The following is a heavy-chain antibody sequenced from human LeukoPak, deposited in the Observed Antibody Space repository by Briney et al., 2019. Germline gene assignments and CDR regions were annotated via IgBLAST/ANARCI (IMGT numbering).Heavy chain of an antibody. D-gene: IGHD2-21*02. J-gene: IGHJ4*02. CDR3: ARDSRGRLPGDY. CDR2: ISAYNGNT. Sequence: ASVKVSCKASGYTFTSYGISWVRQAPGQGLEWMGWISAYNGNTNYAQKLQGRVTVTTDTSTSTAYMELRSLRSDDTAVYYCARDSRGRLPGDYWGQGTLVTVSS. V-gene: IGHV1-18*01. CDR1: GYTFTSYG.